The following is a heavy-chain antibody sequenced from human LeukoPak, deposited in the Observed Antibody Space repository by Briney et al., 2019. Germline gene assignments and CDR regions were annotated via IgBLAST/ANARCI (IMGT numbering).Heavy chain of an antibody. CDR2: ITDSGVFT. CDR1: GFTFSDYY. Sequence: PGGSLRLSCAVSGFTFSDYYMSWIRQAPGRGLEWVSYITDSGVFTKYTDSVKARFTISRDNAQNSLSLQLNSLRVEDTAIYYCARMIIFRGVPSAAFDSWGQGTLVTVSS. J-gene: IGHJ4*02. D-gene: IGHD3-16*01. V-gene: IGHV3-11*06. CDR3: ARMIIFRGVPSAAFDS.